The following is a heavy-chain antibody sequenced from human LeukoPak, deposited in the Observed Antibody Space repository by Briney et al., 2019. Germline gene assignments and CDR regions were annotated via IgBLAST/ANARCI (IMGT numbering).Heavy chain of an antibody. CDR3: ARVRVAARPYWYFDL. CDR1: GGSISSYY. Sequence: SETLSLTCTVSGGSISSYYWSWIRQPPGKGLEWIGYIYYSRSTNYNPSLKSRVTISVDTSKNQFSLKLSSVTAADTAVYYCARVRVAARPYWYFDLWGRGTLVTVSS. J-gene: IGHJ2*01. CDR2: IYYSRST. V-gene: IGHV4-59*01. D-gene: IGHD6-6*01.